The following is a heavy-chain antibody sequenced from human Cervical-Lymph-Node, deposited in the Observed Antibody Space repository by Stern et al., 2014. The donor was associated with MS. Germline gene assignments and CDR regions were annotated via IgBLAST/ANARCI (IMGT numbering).Heavy chain of an antibody. J-gene: IGHJ5*01. CDR2: VSSSSVYI. Sequence: EVHLVESGGGLVKPGGSLRLSCTASGFSFSSYMMNWVRQAPGKGLEWVSVVSSSSVYIYYADSVKGRFTISRDNAKNSLYLQMNSLRAEDTAVYYCAREVEDCSGGSCYSRWFDSWGQGTLVTVSS. CDR1: GFSFSSYM. V-gene: IGHV3-21*01. D-gene: IGHD2-15*01. CDR3: AREVEDCSGGSCYSRWFDS.